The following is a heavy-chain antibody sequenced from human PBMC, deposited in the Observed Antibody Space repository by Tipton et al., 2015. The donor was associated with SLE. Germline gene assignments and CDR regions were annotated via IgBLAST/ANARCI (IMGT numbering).Heavy chain of an antibody. CDR3: AREGTQSNYGYFDY. D-gene: IGHD4-11*01. CDR2: IRYDASNQ. Sequence: SLRLSCEASGFSFRTYEMHWVRQAPGKGLEWVTFIRYDASNQYYADSVKGRFTISRDNSKNTLYLQMNSLRAEDTAVYYCAREGTQSNYGYFDYWGQGTLVTVSS. J-gene: IGHJ4*02. CDR1: GFSFRTYE. V-gene: IGHV3-33*08.